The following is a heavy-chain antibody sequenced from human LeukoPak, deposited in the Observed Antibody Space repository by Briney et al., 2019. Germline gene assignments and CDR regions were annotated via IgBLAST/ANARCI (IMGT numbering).Heavy chain of an antibody. Sequence: PGGSLRLSCAASGFTFSDHAMSWVRQAPAKGLEWVSSISSSSSYIYYADSVKGRFTISRDNAKNSLYLQMNSLRAEDTAVYYCARGSVLTLDYWGQGTLVTVSS. CDR1: GFTFSDHA. V-gene: IGHV3-21*01. CDR2: ISSSSSYI. CDR3: ARGSVLTLDY. J-gene: IGHJ4*02.